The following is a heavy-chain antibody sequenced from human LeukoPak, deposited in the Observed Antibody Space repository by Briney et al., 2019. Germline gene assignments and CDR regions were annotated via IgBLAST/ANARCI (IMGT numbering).Heavy chain of an antibody. Sequence: ASVKVSCKASGYTFTSYGISWVRQAPGQGLEWMGWISAYNGNTNYAQKLQGRVTMTTDTSTSTAYMELRSLRSDDTAVYYCARSVLTYYDYVWGSYRPPGPFDYWGQGTLVTVSS. D-gene: IGHD3-16*02. J-gene: IGHJ4*02. CDR2: ISAYNGNT. CDR3: ARSVLTYYDYVWGSYRPPGPFDY. V-gene: IGHV1-18*01. CDR1: GYTFTSYG.